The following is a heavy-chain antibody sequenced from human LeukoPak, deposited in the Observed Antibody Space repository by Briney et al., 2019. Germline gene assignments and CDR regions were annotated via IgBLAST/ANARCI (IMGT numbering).Heavy chain of an antibody. CDR3: SGGHYVR. Sequence: GGSLRLSYAASGFPFTYTWMNWVRRAAGKGLEWVGHIKGKSDGGTTEYAAPVKGRFTISRADSKSTLYLQMTSLNTDDTAVYYCSGGHYVRWGEGTLVTVSS. V-gene: IGHV3-15*01. CDR1: GFPFTYTW. J-gene: IGHJ4*02. D-gene: IGHD3-10*02. CDR2: IKGKSDGGTT.